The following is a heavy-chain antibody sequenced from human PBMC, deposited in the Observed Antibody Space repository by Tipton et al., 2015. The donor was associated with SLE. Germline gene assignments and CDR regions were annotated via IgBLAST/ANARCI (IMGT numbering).Heavy chain of an antibody. D-gene: IGHD1-26*01. V-gene: IGHV4-59*01. J-gene: IGHJ4*02. CDR1: GGSISSYY. CDR3: ARGFEELDS. CDR2: IYYSGST. Sequence: LVQPSETLSLTCTVSGGSISSYYWSWIRQPPGKGLEWIGYIYYSGSTNYNPSLKSRVTISVDTSKDQFSLKLSSVTAADTAVYYCARGFEELDSWGQGTLVTVSS.